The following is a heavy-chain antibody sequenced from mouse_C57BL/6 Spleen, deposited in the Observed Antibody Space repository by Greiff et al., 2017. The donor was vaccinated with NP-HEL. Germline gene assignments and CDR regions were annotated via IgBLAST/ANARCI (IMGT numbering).Heavy chain of an antibody. CDR3: ARWGGYYFDY. V-gene: IGHV1-63*01. Sequence: QVQLQHSGAELVRPGTSVKMSCKASGYTFTNYWIGWAKQRPGHGLEWIGDIYPGGGYTNYNEKFKGKATLTADKSSSTAYMQFSSLTSEDSAIYYCARWGGYYFDYWGQGTTLTVSS. CDR1: GYTFTNYW. CDR2: IYPGGGYT. J-gene: IGHJ2*01.